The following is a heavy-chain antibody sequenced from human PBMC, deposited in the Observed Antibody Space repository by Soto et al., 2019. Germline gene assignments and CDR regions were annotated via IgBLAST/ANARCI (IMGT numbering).Heavy chain of an antibody. CDR1: GYTFTSYD. Sequence: QVQLVQSGAEVKKPGASVKVSCKASGYTFTSYDINWVRQATGQGLEWMGWMNPNSGNTGYAQKLQGRVTMTRNTSESTANRELSSLRSEDTAGYYCATLRYGFGSGDVSPNWFDHWSQGTLVTVSS. J-gene: IGHJ5*02. CDR2: MNPNSGNT. V-gene: IGHV1-8*01. D-gene: IGHD3-3*01. CDR3: ATLRYGFGSGDVSPNWFDH.